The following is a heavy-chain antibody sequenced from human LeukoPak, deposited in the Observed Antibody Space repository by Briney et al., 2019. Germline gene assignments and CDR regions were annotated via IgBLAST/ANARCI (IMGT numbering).Heavy chain of an antibody. J-gene: IGHJ4*02. Sequence: SETLSLTCSVSGGSVSTYYWSWIRQPPGKGLEWIGYVYYTGSTNYNPSLKSRVTIFEDKSKNQFSLRLSSVTVTDTAVYYCARHFAYSSSSYFDYWGQGNLVTVSS. CDR1: GGSVSTYY. CDR3: ARHFAYSSSSYFDY. V-gene: IGHV4-59*08. D-gene: IGHD6-6*01. CDR2: VYYTGST.